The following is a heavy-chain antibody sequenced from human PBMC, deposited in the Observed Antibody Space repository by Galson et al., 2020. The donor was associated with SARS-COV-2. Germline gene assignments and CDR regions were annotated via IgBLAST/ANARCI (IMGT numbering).Heavy chain of an antibody. D-gene: IGHD3-22*01. Sequence: TSETLSLTCAVFGGSFSGYYWSWIRQSPGKGLEWIGEINHSGNINYNPSLKSRVTVSIDTSNNQFSLKLTSVTAADTAVYYCARAGDSSGFGPRWFDTWGQGTLVTVSS. J-gene: IGHJ5*02. V-gene: IGHV4-34*01. CDR1: GGSFSGYY. CDR2: INHSGNI. CDR3: ARAGDSSGFGPRWFDT.